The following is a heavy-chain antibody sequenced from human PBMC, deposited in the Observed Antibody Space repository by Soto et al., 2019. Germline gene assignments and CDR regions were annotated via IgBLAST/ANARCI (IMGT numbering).Heavy chain of an antibody. CDR2: VNPGDGTT. J-gene: IGHJ4*02. CDR3: ARDTYANFDY. Sequence: ASVKVSCKASGYTFTAYYMHWVRQAPGQGLEWMGWVNPGDGTTSFAQKFQGRVTMTRDTSISTAYMELSGLRSDDTAMYYCARDTYANFDYWGQGTLVTVSS. D-gene: IGHD2-8*01. V-gene: IGHV1-2*02. CDR1: GYTFTAYY.